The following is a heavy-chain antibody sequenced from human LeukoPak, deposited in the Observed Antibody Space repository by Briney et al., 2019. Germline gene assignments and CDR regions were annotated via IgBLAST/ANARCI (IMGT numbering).Heavy chain of an antibody. CDR2: IYYSGST. D-gene: IGHD3-9*01. Sequence: SETLSLTCTVSGGSISSYYWSWIRQPPGKGLGWIGYIYYSGSTNYNPSLKSRVTISVDTSKNQFSLKLSSVTAADTAVYYCARFEYYDILTGYYRGRFDPWGQGTLVTVSS. J-gene: IGHJ5*02. V-gene: IGHV4-59*01. CDR3: ARFEYYDILTGYYRGRFDP. CDR1: GGSISSYY.